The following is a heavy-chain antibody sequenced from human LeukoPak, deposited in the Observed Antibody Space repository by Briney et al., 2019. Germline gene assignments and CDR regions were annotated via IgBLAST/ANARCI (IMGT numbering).Heavy chain of an antibody. CDR3: ARGPPRATIWSSCSAHSSGSYRACSNWFDP. D-gene: IGHD6-25*01. J-gene: IGHJ5*02. Sequence: SETLSLTCAVYGGSFSGYYWSWIRQPPGKGLEWIGEINHSGSTNYNPSLKSRVTISVDTSKNQFSLKLSSVTAADTAVYYCARGPPRATIWSSCSAHSSGSYRACSNWFDPWGQGTLVTVSS. CDR1: GGSFSGYY. CDR2: INHSGST. V-gene: IGHV4-34*01.